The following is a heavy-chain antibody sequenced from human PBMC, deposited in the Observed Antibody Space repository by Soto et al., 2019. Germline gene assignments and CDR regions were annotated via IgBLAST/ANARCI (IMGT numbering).Heavy chain of an antibody. CDR3: ARDRSQSTSSFSWDYGMDV. J-gene: IGHJ6*02. CDR1: GFNFSTYA. D-gene: IGHD6-6*01. CDR2: VWYDGRNK. Sequence: PGGSLRLSCAASGFNFSTYAMHWVRQAPGKGLEWVAIVWYDGRNKYYVDSVKGRFAISRDNSNNTVYLQMNSLRAEDTAVYYCARDRSQSTSSFSWDYGMDVWGQGTTVTVS. V-gene: IGHV3-33*01.